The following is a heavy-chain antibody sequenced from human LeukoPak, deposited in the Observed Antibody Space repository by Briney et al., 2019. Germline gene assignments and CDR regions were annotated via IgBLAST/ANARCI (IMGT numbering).Heavy chain of an antibody. CDR2: INGNGGST. CDR1: GFPFSSYA. CDR3: AKGGADGGYFHYYYYMDV. Sequence: GGSLRLSCAASGFPFSSYAMTWVRQAPGKGLEWVSSINGNGGSTFYADSVKGRITISRDNSKTTLYLQMNSLSPEDTAVYYCAKGGADGGYFHYYYYMDVWGKGPRSPSP. V-gene: IGHV3-23*01. D-gene: IGHD3-9*01. J-gene: IGHJ6*03.